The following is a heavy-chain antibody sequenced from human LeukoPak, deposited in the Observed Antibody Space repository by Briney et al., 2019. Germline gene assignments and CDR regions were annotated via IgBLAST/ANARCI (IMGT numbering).Heavy chain of an antibody. CDR1: GFTFSSYA. Sequence: GGSLRLSCSASGFTFSSYAMHWVRQAPGKGLEYVSAISSNGGSTYYADSVKGRFTISRDNSKNTMYLQMSSLRAEDTAVYYCAKGPTGTTGFDYWGQGTLVTVSS. CDR2: ISSNGGST. CDR3: AKGPTGTTGFDY. V-gene: IGHV3-64D*09. J-gene: IGHJ4*02. D-gene: IGHD1-7*01.